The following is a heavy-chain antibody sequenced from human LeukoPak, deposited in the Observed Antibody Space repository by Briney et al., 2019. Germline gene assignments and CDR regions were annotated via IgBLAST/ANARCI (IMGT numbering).Heavy chain of an antibody. J-gene: IGHJ4*02. CDR3: ARAGGYSYECDY. D-gene: IGHD5-18*01. CDR1: GGSISSGGYS. CDR2: IYHSGST. V-gene: IGHV4-30-2*01. Sequence: SQTLSLTCAVSGGSISSGGYSWGWIRQPPGKGPEWIGYIYHSGSTYYNPSLKSRVTISVDRSKNQFSLKLSSVTAADTAVYYCARAGGYSYECDYWGQGTLVTVSS.